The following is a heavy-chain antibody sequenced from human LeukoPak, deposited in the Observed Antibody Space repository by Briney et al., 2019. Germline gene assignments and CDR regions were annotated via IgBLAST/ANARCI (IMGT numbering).Heavy chain of an antibody. CDR2: ISWNSGSI. V-gene: IGHV3-9*01. D-gene: IGHD6-6*01. CDR1: GFTFDDYA. Sequence: GGSLRLSCAASGFTFDDYAMHWVRQAPGKGLEWVSGISWNSGSIGYADSVKGRFTISRDNAKNTLYLQMNSPRAEDTAVYYCATGWYTSSPAYWGQGTLVTVSS. CDR3: ATGWYTSSPAY. J-gene: IGHJ4*02.